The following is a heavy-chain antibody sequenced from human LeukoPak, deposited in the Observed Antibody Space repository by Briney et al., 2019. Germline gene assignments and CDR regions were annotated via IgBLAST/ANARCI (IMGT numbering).Heavy chain of an antibody. CDR2: IKQDGSEK. J-gene: IGHJ4*02. CDR3: AREVGYSSGWLRGG. CDR1: GFTFSNYW. D-gene: IGHD6-19*01. Sequence: GGSLRLSCAASGFTFSNYWMSWVRQAPGKGLEWVANIKQDGSEKYYVDSVKGRFTISRDNAKNSLYLQMNSLRAEDTAVYYCAREVGYSSGWLRGGWGQGTLVTVSS. V-gene: IGHV3-7*01.